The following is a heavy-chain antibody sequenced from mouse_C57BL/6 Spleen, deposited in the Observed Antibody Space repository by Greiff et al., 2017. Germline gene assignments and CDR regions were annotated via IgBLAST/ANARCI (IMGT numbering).Heavy chain of an antibody. D-gene: IGHD2-3*01. CDR1: GYSIPSGYY. Sequence: ESGPVLVKPSQSLSLTCSVTGYSIPSGYYWNWIRQFPGNNLEWMGYISYAGRNNYNPSFKSRSSITGDKSKNQFFLKLNSVTTEDTATYYCARDHDGYYVYFDYWGQGTTLTVSS. CDR2: ISYAGRN. V-gene: IGHV3-6*01. J-gene: IGHJ2*01. CDR3: ARDHDGYYVYFDY.